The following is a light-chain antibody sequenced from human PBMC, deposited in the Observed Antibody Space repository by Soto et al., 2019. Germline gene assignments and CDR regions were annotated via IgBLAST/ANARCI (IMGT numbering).Light chain of an antibody. Sequence: VLTQSPATLSLSPGERASLSCRASQSVSSQLAWYQQKPGQAPRLLIYGASSRATGIPDRFSGSGSGTDFTLTISRLEPEDFAVYYCQQYGSSPWTFGQGTKVDIK. CDR2: GAS. CDR1: QSVSSQ. J-gene: IGKJ1*01. CDR3: QQYGSSPWT. V-gene: IGKV3-20*01.